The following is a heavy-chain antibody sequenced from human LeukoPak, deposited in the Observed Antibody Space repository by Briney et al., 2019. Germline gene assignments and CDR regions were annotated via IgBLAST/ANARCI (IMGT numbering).Heavy chain of an antibody. CDR1: GFTFSSYA. CDR3: TKDPFDLRRGASIGYYFDY. Sequence: PGGSLRLSCAASGFTFSSYAMSWVRQAPGKGLEWVSAISGSGGSTYYADSVKGRFTISRDNSKNTVYLQMNSLRAEDTAVYYCTKDPFDLRRGASIGYYFDYWGPGTLVTVSS. J-gene: IGHJ4*02. V-gene: IGHV3-23*01. CDR2: ISGSGGST. D-gene: IGHD3-10*01.